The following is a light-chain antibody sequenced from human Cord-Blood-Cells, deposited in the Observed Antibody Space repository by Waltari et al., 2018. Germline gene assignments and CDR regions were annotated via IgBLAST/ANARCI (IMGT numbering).Light chain of an antibody. CDR2: DAS. CDR1: QSISSW. V-gene: IGKV1-5*01. CDR3: QQYNSYSGT. Sequence: DRVTITCRASQSISSWLAWYQQKPGKAPKLLIYDASSLESGVPSRFSGSGSGTEFTLTISSLQPDDFATYYCQQYNSYSGTFGQGTKLEIK. J-gene: IGKJ2*01.